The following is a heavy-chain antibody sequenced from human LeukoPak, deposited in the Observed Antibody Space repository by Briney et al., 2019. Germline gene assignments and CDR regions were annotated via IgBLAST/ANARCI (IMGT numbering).Heavy chain of an antibody. CDR1: GGSFSGSY. CDR2: INHRGSN. CDR3: ARVGIAARRDY. Sequence: PSETLSVTCAVYGGSFSGSYWSWIRQPPGRRLEWIGEINHRGSNNYNPSLKSRVTISVDTSKNQFSLELSSVTAADTAVYYCARVGIAARRDYGGKGTLVTVSS. J-gene: IGHJ4*02. V-gene: IGHV4-34*01. D-gene: IGHD6-6*01.